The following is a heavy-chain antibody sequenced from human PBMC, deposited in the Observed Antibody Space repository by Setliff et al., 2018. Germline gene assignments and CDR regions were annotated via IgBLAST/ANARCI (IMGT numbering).Heavy chain of an antibody. CDR1: GYSISSGYY. CDR2: IYHNGNS. D-gene: IGHD3-3*01. V-gene: IGHV4-38-2*02. CDR3: ARAQSWSGGPYYFDN. Sequence: PSETLSLTCSVSGYSISSGYYWGWIRQPPGKGLEWIGSIYHNGNSYYNPSLKSRVTISVDTSKNQLSLKLNSVTAADTAVYYCARAQSWSGGPYYFDNWGQGTLVTVST. J-gene: IGHJ4*02.